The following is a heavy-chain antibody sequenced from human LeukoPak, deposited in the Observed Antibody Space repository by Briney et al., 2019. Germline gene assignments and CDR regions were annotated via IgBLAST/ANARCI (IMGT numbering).Heavy chain of an antibody. CDR3: ARDWAGYSSGWYGNWFDP. D-gene: IGHD6-19*01. J-gene: IGHJ5*02. CDR1: GASISNYY. CDR2: IHYTGST. Sequence: PSETLSLTCTVSGASISNYYCSWIRQPPGKGLEWIGYIHYTGSTNYNPSLKSRVTISVDTSKDQFSLKLRSVTAADTAVYYCARDWAGYSSGWYGNWFDPWGQGTLVTVSS. V-gene: IGHV4-59*01.